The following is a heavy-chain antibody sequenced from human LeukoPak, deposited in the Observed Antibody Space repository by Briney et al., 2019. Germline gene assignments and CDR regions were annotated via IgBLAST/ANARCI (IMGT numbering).Heavy chain of an antibody. D-gene: IGHD3-10*01. CDR1: GYSISSGYY. J-gene: IGHJ2*01. Sequence: SETLSLTCTVSGYSISSGYYWGWIRQPPGKGLEWIGSIYHSGSTYYNPSLTSRVTVSVDTSKNQFSLKLSSVTAADTAVYYCAREQEDYYGSGSYYIYFDLWGRGTLVTVSS. CDR3: AREQEDYYGSGSYYIYFDL. V-gene: IGHV4-38-2*02. CDR2: IYHSGST.